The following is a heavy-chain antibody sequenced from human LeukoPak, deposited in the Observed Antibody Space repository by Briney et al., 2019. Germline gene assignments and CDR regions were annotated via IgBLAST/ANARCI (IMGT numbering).Heavy chain of an antibody. J-gene: IGHJ4*02. CDR1: GGSISSSSYY. V-gene: IGHV4-39*07. CDR3: AEHYDSSGYLDY. Sequence: SETLSLTCTVSGGSISSSSYYWGWIRQPPGKGLEWIGSIYYSGSTYYNPSLKSRVTISVDTSKNQFSLKLSSVTAADTAVYYCAEHYDSSGYLDYWGQGTLVTVSS. D-gene: IGHD3-22*01. CDR2: IYYSGST.